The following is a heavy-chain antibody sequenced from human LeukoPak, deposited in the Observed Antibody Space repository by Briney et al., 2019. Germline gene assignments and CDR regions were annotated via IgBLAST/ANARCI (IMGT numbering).Heavy chain of an antibody. CDR1: GFTFHDYA. CDR3: ARGGYTLYWYFDL. V-gene: IGHV3-21*01. D-gene: IGHD6-13*01. Sequence: GGSLRLSCAASGFTFHDYAMHWVRQAPGKGLEWVSSISSSSSYIYYADSVKGRFTISRDNAKNSLYLQMNSLRAEDTAVYYCARGGYTLYWYFDLWGRGTLVTVSS. J-gene: IGHJ2*01. CDR2: ISSSSSYI.